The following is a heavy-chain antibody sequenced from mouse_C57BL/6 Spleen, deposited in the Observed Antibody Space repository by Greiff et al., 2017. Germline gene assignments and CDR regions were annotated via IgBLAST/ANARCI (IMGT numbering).Heavy chain of an antibody. CDR3: ATYDYGSSYAYFDV. CDR2: INPNYGTT. V-gene: IGHV1-39*01. Sequence: EVQLQQSGPELVKPGASVKISCKASGYSFTDYNMNWVKQSNGKSLEWIGVINPNYGTTSYNQKFKGKATLTVDQSSSTAYMQLKSLTSEDSAVYYCATYDYGSSYAYFDVWGTGTTVTVSS. CDR1: GYSFTDYN. D-gene: IGHD1-1*01. J-gene: IGHJ1*03.